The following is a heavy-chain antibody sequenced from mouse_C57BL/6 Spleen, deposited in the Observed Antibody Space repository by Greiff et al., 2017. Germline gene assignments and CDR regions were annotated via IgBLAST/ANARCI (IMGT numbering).Heavy chain of an antibody. CDR3: ARLVLWSTGDYFDD. Sequence: EVHLVESGGDLVKPGGSLKLSCAASGSTFSSYGMSWFRQTPDKRLEWVATISSGGIYTYYPDSVKGRFTISRDNAKNTLYLQMSSLKSEDTAMYYCARLVLWSTGDYFDDWGQGTTLSVSS. V-gene: IGHV5-6*01. J-gene: IGHJ2*01. CDR1: GSTFSSYG. D-gene: IGHD1-1*02. CDR2: ISSGGIYT.